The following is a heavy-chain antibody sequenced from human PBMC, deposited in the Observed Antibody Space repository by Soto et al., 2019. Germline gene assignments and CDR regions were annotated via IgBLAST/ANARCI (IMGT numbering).Heavy chain of an antibody. CDR2: ISAYNGNT. Sequence: QVQLVQSGAEVKKPGASVKVSCKASGYTFTSYGISWVRQAPGQGFEWMGWISAYNGNTNYPQQLQGRVTMTTDTSPSTAYMELSSLRSDDTAVYYCARYRTAMVGPVAYWGQGTLVTVSS. V-gene: IGHV1-18*04. J-gene: IGHJ4*02. CDR1: GYTFTSYG. D-gene: IGHD5-18*01. CDR3: ARYRTAMVGPVAY.